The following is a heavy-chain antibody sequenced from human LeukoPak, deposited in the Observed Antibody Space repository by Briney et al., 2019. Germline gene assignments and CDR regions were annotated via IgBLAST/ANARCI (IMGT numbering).Heavy chain of an antibody. CDR1: GVSISSYY. CDR2: IYYSGST. CDR3: ARDRGYTYGNDY. Sequence: PSETLSLTCTVSGVSISSYYWSWIRQPPGKGLEWIGYIYYSGSTNYNPSLKSRVTISVDTSKNQFSLKLYSVTAADTAVYYCARDRGYTYGNDYWGQGTLVTVSS. D-gene: IGHD5-18*01. V-gene: IGHV4-59*01. J-gene: IGHJ4*02.